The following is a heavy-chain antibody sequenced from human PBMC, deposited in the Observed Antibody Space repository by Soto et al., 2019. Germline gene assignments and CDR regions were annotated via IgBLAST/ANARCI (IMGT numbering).Heavy chain of an antibody. D-gene: IGHD1-7*01. CDR1: GDSVSSNSAA. V-gene: IGHV6-1*01. CDR2: TYYRSKWYN. Sequence: SQTLSLTCAISGDSVSSNSAAWNWIRQSPSRGLEWLGRTYYRSKWYNDYAVSVKSRITINPDTSKNQFSLQLNSVTPEDTAVYYCARADNWNYYYYYYYMDVWGKGTTVTVSS. CDR3: ARADNWNYYYYYYYMDV. J-gene: IGHJ6*03.